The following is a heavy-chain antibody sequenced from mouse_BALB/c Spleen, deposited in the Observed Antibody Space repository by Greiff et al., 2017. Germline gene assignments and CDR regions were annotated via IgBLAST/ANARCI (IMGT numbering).Heavy chain of an antibody. J-gene: IGHJ4*01. CDR2: IRNKANGYTT. CDR1: GFTFTDYY. V-gene: IGHV7-3*02. CDR3: ARDKREAMDY. Sequence: EVKLMESGGGLVQPGGSLRLSCATSGFTFTDYYMSWVRQPPGKALEWLGFIRNKANGYTTEYSASVKGRFTISRDNSQSILYLQMNTLRAEDSATYYCARDKREAMDYWGQGTSVTVSS.